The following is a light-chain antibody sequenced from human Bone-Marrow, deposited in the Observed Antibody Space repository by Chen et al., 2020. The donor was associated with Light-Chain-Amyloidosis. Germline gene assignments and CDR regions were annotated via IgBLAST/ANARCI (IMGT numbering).Light chain of an antibody. J-gene: IGLJ2*01. V-gene: IGLV3-21*02. CDR1: NIGSTS. Sequence: SYVLTQPSSVSVAPGQTATIACGGNNIGSTSVHWYQQTPGQAPLLVVYDDSDRPSGIPERLSGSNSGNTATLTITSVEAGDEADYYCHVWDSSREHAVFGGGTKLTVL. CDR3: HVWDSSREHAV. CDR2: DDS.